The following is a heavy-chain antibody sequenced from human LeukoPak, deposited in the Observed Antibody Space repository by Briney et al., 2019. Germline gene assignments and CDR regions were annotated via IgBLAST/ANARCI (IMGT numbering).Heavy chain of an antibody. V-gene: IGHV1-8*02. CDR3: ARPRTRYSGYDPLGH. D-gene: IGHD5-12*01. J-gene: IGHJ4*02. CDR2: MNPNSGNT. Sequence: ASVKVSCKASGYTFTSYGISWVRQAPGQGLEWMGWMNPNSGNTGYAQKFQGRVTMTRNTSISTAYMELSSLRSEDTAVYYCARPRTRYSGYDPLGHWGQGTLVTVSS. CDR1: GYTFTSYG.